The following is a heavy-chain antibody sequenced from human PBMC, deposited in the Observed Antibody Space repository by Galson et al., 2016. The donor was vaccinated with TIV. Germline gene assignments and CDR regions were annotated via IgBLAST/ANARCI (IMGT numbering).Heavy chain of an antibody. D-gene: IGHD3-10*01. J-gene: IGHJ4*02. CDR1: GFAFSRYS. V-gene: IGHV3-48*04. CDR3: YGSGSYYPLAY. CDR2: ISSSSSTI. Sequence: SLRLSCAASGFAFSRYSMYWVRQAPGKGLEWISYISSSSSTIYYVDSVKGRFTVSRDNAKNSLYLQMDSLRADDTAVYYCYGSGSYYPLAYWGQGTLVIVSS.